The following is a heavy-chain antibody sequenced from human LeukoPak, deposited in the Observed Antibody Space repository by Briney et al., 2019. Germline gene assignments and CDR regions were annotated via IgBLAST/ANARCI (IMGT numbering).Heavy chain of an antibody. J-gene: IGHJ4*02. CDR3: ARAYGDLYFVY. CDR1: GGSISSSSDF. D-gene: IGHD4-17*01. CDR2: IYYSGRT. Sequence: PSETLSLTCTVSGGSISSSSDFWGWIRQPPGKGLEWIGSIYYSGRTYNNPSLKSRVTISVDTSKNQFSLKLSSVTAADTAVYYCARAYGDLYFVYWGQGILVTVSS. V-gene: IGHV4-39*01.